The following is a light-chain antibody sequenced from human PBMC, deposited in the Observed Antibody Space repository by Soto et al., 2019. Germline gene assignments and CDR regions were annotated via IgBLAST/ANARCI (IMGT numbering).Light chain of an antibody. CDR1: QSVSSRD. J-gene: IGKJ1*01. CDR2: GAS. Sequence: EIVLTQSPGTLSLSPGERATLSCRASQSVSSRDLAWYQQKPGQAPRLLIYGASSRATGIPDRFSGSGSGTDFTLTISRLEPEDFAVYYCQQYGSSPRTFGQGTKVESK. V-gene: IGKV3-20*01. CDR3: QQYGSSPRT.